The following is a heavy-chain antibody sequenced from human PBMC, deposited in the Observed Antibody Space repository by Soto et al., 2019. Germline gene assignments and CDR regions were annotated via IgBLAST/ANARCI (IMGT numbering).Heavy chain of an antibody. V-gene: IGHV3-30-3*01. J-gene: IGHJ5*02. CDR2: ISYDGNNK. D-gene: IGHD5-18*01. CDR1: GFTFSTYS. Sequence: PGGSLRLSCAASGFTFSTYSMHWVRQAPGKGLEWVALISYDGNNKYYADSVKGRFTISRDNSKNTLYLQMNSLRAEDTAVFHCARDGERGYSCGYWFDPWGQGTLVTVSS. CDR3: ARDGERGYSCGYWFDP.